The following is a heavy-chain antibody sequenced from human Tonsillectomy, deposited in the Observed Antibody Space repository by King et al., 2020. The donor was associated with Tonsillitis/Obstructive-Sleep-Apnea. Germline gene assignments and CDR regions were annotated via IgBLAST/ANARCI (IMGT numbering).Heavy chain of an antibody. CDR1: GFTFKNAW. CDR2: IKSKTDGGTT. D-gene: IGHD6-6*01. CDR3: TTDRMTALVLGYYNYMDV. J-gene: IGHJ6*03. V-gene: IGHV3-15*01. Sequence: VQLVESGGGLVKPGGSLRLSCAASGFTFKNAWMSWVRQAPGKGLEWIGRIKSKTDGGTTEYAAPVKGRFTISRDDSKNTLYLQVNSLTSEDTAVYYCTTDRMTALVLGYYNYMDVWGKGTTVTVPS.